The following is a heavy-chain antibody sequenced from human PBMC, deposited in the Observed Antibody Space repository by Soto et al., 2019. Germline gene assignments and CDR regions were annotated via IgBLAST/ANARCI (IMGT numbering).Heavy chain of an antibody. CDR3: ARGGYSGYETLDY. CDR2: IYYTGST. Sequence: LSLTCAVYGGSFSGHYWTWSRQPPGKGLEWIGCIYYTGSTNYNPSLKSRLTMSLDTSENQFSLKLSSVTAADTAVYYCARGGYSGYETLDYWGQGTLVTVSS. V-gene: IGHV4-34*11. D-gene: IGHD5-12*01. J-gene: IGHJ4*02. CDR1: GGSFSGHY.